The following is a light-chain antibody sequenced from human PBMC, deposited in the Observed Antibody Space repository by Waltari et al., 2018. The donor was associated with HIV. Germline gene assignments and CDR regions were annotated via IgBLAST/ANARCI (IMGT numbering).Light chain of an antibody. CDR2: DNS. Sequence: QSVLTQPPSVSGAPGQRVTISCTGSSSNIVARFDVYWYQQFPGTAPKPLIYDNSNRPSGVPDRFSGSKSGTSASLAITGLQAEDEADYYCQSYDSSLSAYVFGTGTKVAVL. CDR3: QSYDSSLSAYV. V-gene: IGLV1-40*01. CDR1: SSNIVARFD. J-gene: IGLJ1*01.